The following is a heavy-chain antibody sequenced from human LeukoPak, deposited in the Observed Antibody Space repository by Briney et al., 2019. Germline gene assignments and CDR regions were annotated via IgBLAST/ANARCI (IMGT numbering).Heavy chain of an antibody. Sequence: PGGSLRLSCAASGFTFSSYWMSWVRQAPGKGLEWVANIKQDGSEKYYVDSVKGRFTISRDNAKNSLYLQMNSLRAEDTAVYYCAREYYDFWSGPYMDVWGKGTTVTVSS. J-gene: IGHJ6*03. CDR3: AREYYDFWSGPYMDV. CDR1: GFTFSSYW. V-gene: IGHV3-7*01. D-gene: IGHD3-3*01. CDR2: IKQDGSEK.